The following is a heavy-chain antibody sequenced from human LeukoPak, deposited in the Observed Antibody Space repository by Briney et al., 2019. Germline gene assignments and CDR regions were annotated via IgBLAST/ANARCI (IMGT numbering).Heavy chain of an antibody. Sequence: GGSLRLSCAASGFTFSDYYMSWIRQAPGKGLEWASYISSSGSTIYYADSVKGRFTISRDNAKNSLYLQMNSLRAEDTAVYYCARDRRVELYDYWGQGTLVTVSS. CDR2: ISSSGSTI. CDR3: ARDRRVELYDY. D-gene: IGHD1-7*01. V-gene: IGHV3-11*01. CDR1: GFTFSDYY. J-gene: IGHJ4*02.